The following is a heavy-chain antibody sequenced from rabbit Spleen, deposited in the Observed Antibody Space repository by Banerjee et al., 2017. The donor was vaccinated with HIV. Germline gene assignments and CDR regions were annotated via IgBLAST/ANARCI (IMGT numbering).Heavy chain of an antibody. J-gene: IGHJ4*01. V-gene: IGHV1S45*01. Sequence: QEQLEESGGGLVKPGASLTLTCTASGFDFSSSYWMCWVRQAPGKGPEWIACIYGGDGVTAYASWPKGRFTISETSSTTVTLQMTSLTAADTATYFCARVDTTTKYYNLWGPGTLVTVS. D-gene: IGHD1-1*01. CDR2: IYGGDGVT. CDR3: ARVDTTTKYYNL. CDR1: GFDFSSSYW.